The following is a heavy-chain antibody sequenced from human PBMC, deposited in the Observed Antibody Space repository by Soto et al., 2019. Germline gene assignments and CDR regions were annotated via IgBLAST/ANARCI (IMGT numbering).Heavy chain of an antibody. D-gene: IGHD5-12*01. J-gene: IGHJ4*02. Sequence: GGSLRLSCAASGFTFSSYWMSWVRQAPGKGLEWVANIKEDGSEKYYVDSVKGRFTISRDNAKNSLDLQMNSLRAEDTAVYYCARARGGYDFDYWGQGTLVTVSS. V-gene: IGHV3-7*01. CDR2: IKEDGSEK. CDR1: GFTFSSYW. CDR3: ARARGGYDFDY.